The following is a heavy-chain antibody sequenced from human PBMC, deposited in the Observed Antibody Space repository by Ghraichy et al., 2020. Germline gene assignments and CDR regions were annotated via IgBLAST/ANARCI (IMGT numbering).Heavy chain of an antibody. CDR3: AHRPRPRAGDRVDAFDI. J-gene: IGHJ3*02. D-gene: IGHD7-27*01. Sequence: SGPTLVKPTQTLTLTCTFSGFSLSTSGVGVGWIRQPPGKALEWLALIYWDDDKRYSPSLKSRLTITKDTSKNQVVLTMTNMDPVDTATYYCAHRPRPRAGDRVDAFDIWGQGTMVTVSS. CDR1: GFSLSTSGVG. V-gene: IGHV2-5*02. CDR2: IYWDDDK.